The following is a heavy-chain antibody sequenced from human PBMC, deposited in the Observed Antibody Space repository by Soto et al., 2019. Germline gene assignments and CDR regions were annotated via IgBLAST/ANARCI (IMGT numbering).Heavy chain of an antibody. Sequence: SETLSLTCAVCGCSISSSNWWSWVRQPPGKGLEWIGEIYHSGSTNYNPSLKSRVTISVDTSKNQFSLKLSSVTAADTAVYYCARPHPAAYDVWSGSGWLYLWDQGTLVTVYS. CDR3: ARPHPAAYDVWSGSGWLYL. V-gene: IGHV4-4*02. J-gene: IGHJ5*02. CDR2: IYHSGST. D-gene: IGHD3-3*01. CDR1: GCSISSSNW.